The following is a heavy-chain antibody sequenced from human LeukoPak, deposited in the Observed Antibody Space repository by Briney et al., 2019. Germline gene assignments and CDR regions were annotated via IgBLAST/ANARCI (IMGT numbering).Heavy chain of an antibody. CDR1: GLTFSSYS. V-gene: IGHV3-21*01. D-gene: IGHD1-1*01. CDR3: ATDLTRDNANWYGVFDI. CDR2: ISSSSSYI. Sequence: PGGSLRLSCAASGLTFSSYSMDWVRQAPGKGLEWVSSISSSSSYIYYADSVKGRFTISRDDAKNSLYLAMNSLRAEDTAVYYCATDLTRDNANWYGVFDIWGQGTMVTVSS. J-gene: IGHJ3*02.